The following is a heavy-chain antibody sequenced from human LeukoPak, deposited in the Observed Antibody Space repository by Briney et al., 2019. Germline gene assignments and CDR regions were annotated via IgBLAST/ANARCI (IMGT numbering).Heavy chain of an antibody. Sequence: GGSLRLSCAASGFAFSSNSMNWVRQAPGKGLEWVSFISSSTTIYYADSVKGRFTISRDNAKNSLYLQMNSLRVEDTAVYYCATDRGRFFDYWGQGVLVTVSS. CDR2: ISSSTTI. J-gene: IGHJ4*02. CDR1: GFAFSSNS. CDR3: ATDRGRFFDY. V-gene: IGHV3-48*01. D-gene: IGHD3-10*01.